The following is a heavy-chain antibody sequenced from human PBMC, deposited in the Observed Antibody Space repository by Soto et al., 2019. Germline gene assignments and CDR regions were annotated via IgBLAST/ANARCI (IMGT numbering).Heavy chain of an antibody. D-gene: IGHD2-21*02. V-gene: IGHV2-70*01. Sequence: VSGPTLVNPTQTLTLTCTFSGFSLSTSGMCVSWIRQPPGKALEWPALIDWDDDKYYSTSLKTRLTISKDTSKNQVVLTMTNMDPVDTAPYYCAGGGGGDCYSLRAFEAFDIWGQGTMVTVSS. CDR1: GFSLSTSGMC. J-gene: IGHJ3*02. CDR2: IDWDDDK. CDR3: AGGGGGDCYSLRAFEAFDI.